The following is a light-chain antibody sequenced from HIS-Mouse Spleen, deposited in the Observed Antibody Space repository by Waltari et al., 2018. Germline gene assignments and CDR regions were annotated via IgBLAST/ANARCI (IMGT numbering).Light chain of an antibody. CDR3: SSYAGSNNWV. J-gene: IGLJ3*02. V-gene: IGLV2-8*01. Sequence: QSALTQPPSASGSPGQSVTISCTGTSSDVCGYKYVSWYQQHPGKAPKLMIYEVSKRPSGVPDRFSGSKSGNTASLTVSGLQAEDEADYYCSSYAGSNNWVFGGGTKLTVL. CDR1: SSDVCGYKY. CDR2: EVS.